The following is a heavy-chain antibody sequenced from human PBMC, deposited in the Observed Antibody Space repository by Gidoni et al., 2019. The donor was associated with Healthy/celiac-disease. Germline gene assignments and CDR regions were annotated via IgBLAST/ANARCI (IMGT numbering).Heavy chain of an antibody. V-gene: IGHV3-30*18. J-gene: IGHJ6*02. Sequence: QVQLVESGGGVVQPGRSLRLSCAASGLTFSSYGMHWVRQAPGKGLEWVAVISYDGSNKYYADSVKGRFTISRDNSKNTLYLQMNSLRAEDTAVYYCAKDRRGMATTYYYYYGMDVWGQGTTVTVSS. D-gene: IGHD5-12*01. CDR2: ISYDGSNK. CDR3: AKDRRGMATTYYYYYGMDV. CDR1: GLTFSSYG.